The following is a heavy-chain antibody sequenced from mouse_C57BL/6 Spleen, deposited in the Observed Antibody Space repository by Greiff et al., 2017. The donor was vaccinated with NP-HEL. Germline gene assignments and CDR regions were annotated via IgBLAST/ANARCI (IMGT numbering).Heavy chain of an antibody. D-gene: IGHD2-4*01. CDR1: GYTFTDYY. CDR2: INPNNGGT. CDR3: AKDYDLDV. Sequence: VQLQQSGPELVKPGASVKISCKASGYTFTDYYMNWVKQSHGKSLEWIGDINPNNGGTSYNQKFKGKATLTVDKSSSTAYMELRSLTSEDSAVYYCAKDYDLDVWGTGTTVTVSS. V-gene: IGHV1-26*01. J-gene: IGHJ1*03.